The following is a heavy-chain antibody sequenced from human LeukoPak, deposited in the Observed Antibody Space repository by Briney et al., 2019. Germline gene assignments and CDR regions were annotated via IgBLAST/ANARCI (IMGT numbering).Heavy chain of an antibody. V-gene: IGHV3-23*01. D-gene: IGHD1-14*01. CDR3: AKSSPPPINY. J-gene: IGHJ4*02. Sequence: GGSLRLSCAASGFTFSSYAMSWVRQAPGKGLEWVSAFSGSGGSTYYADSVKGRFTISRDNSKSTVYLQMNSLRAEDTAVYYCAKSSPPPINYWGQGTLVTVSS. CDR1: GFTFSSYA. CDR2: FSGSGGST.